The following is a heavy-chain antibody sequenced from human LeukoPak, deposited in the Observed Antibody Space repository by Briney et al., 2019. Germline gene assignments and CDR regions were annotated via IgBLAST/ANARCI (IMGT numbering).Heavy chain of an antibody. CDR2: IYYSGST. CDR1: GGSISSYY. Sequence: SETLSLTCTVSGGSISSYYWSWLRQPPGKGLEWIGYIYYSGSTNYNPSLKSRVTIPVDTSKNQFSLKLSSVTAADTAVYYCARGYSFDYDFWSGYYGDMDVWGKGTTVTVSS. D-gene: IGHD3-3*01. J-gene: IGHJ6*03. CDR3: ARGYSFDYDFWSGYYGDMDV. V-gene: IGHV4-59*01.